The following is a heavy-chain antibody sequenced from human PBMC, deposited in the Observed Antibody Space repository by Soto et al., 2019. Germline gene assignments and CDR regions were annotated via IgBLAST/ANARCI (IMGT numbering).Heavy chain of an antibody. CDR2: MYYSGSS. Sequence: SETLSLTCSVSGGSISSRTFWWAWIRQPPGKGLEWIGDMYYSGSSYSSPSLKSRVTLSVDTSKNQLSLKLNSVTAADTAVYYCARHPRDDYNYGGSGIFDYWGQGTPVPVSS. CDR1: GGSISSRTFW. CDR3: ARHPRDDYNYGGSGIFDY. J-gene: IGHJ4*02. D-gene: IGHD4-4*01. V-gene: IGHV4-39*01.